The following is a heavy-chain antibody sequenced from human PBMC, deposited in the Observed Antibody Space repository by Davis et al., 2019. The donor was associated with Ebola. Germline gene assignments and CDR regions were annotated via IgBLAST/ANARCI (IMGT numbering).Heavy chain of an antibody. V-gene: IGHV3-73*01. CDR3: TRPVESNWFDP. CDR2: IRTKPNNYAT. CDR1: GFGFSGSA. J-gene: IGHJ5*02. Sequence: PGGSLRLSCVFSGFGFSGSAMHWVRQAPGKGLEWVGRIRTKPNNYATTYAASVGGRFTISRDDSTDTTYLQMNSLKIEDTAVYYCTRPVESNWFDPWGPGTLVTVSS.